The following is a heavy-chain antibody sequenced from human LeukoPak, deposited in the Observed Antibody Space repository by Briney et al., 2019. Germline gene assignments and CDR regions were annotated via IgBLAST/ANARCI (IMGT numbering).Heavy chain of an antibody. CDR1: GYTFTTYY. CDR3: ARDLGGSYQDY. J-gene: IGHJ4*02. CDR2: INPSGGGT. Sequence: GASVKVSCKASGYTFTTYYMHWVRQAPGQGFEWMGIINPSGGGTNYAQKFQGRVTMTRDTSTSTVYMELSSLRSDDTAVYYCARDLGGSYQDYWGQGTLVTVSS. V-gene: IGHV1-46*01. D-gene: IGHD1-26*01.